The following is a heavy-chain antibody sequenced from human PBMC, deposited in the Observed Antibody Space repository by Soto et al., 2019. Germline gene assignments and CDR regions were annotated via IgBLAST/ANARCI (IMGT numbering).Heavy chain of an antibody. J-gene: IGHJ5*02. CDR2: IIPIFGTA. D-gene: IGHD2-15*01. V-gene: IGHV1-69*12. Sequence: QVQLVQSGAEVKKPGSSVKVSCKASGGTFSSYAISWVRQAPGQGLEWMGGIIPIFGTANYAQKFQGRVTITADESTSRAYMELSSLRSEDTAVYYCARGEGYCSGGSCYSDWFDPWGQGTLVTVSS. CDR1: GGTFSSYA. CDR3: ARGEGYCSGGSCYSDWFDP.